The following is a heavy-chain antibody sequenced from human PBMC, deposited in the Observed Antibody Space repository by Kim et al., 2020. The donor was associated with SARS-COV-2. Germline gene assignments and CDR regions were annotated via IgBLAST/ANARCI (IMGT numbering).Heavy chain of an antibody. V-gene: IGHV3-23*01. CDR2: ISGSGGST. CDR3: AKEKGTASYYNQFAAGLLGGKDV. J-gene: IGHJ6*02. CDR1: GFTFSSYA. D-gene: IGHD3-10*01. Sequence: GGSLRLSCAASGFTFSSYAMSWVRQAPGKGLEWVSAISGSGGSTYYADSVKGRFTISRDNSKNTLYLQMNSQRAEDTAVNYCAKEKGTASYYNQFAAGLLGGKDVWGPGTTLNVSS.